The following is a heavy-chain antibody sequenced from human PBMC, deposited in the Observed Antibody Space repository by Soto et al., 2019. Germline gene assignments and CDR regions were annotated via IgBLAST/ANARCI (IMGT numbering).Heavy chain of an antibody. Sequence: QVQLQESGPGLVKPSGTLSLTCAVSGGSIRSNNWWSWVRQPPGKGLEWIGEIFHSASTNYNPSLKPRATTSVDTPKNRYSTELSPVTAADTAVYYCARVYSGTYSASGGQGPLVPVS. D-gene: IGHD1-26*01. CDR1: GGSIRSNNW. J-gene: IGHJ4*02. CDR2: IFHSAST. CDR3: ARVYSGTYSAS. V-gene: IGHV4-4*02.